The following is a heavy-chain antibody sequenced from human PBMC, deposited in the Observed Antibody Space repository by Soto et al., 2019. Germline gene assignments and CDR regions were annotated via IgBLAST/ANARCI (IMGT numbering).Heavy chain of an antibody. J-gene: IGHJ4*02. CDR1: GGSFRGYY. CDR3: ARLWSSNEGSS. CDR2: INHSGGT. D-gene: IGHD3-10*01. V-gene: IGHV4-34*01. Sequence: PXATLSLACAVHGGSFRGYYGSWIRQPPGKGLEWIGEINHSGGTNYNPSLKSRVSISVDASKNQFSLQLTSVTAADTAVYYCARLWSSNEGSSWGQGTLVTVSS.